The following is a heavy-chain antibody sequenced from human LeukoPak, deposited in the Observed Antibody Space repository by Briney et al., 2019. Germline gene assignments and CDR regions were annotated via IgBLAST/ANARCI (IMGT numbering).Heavy chain of an antibody. J-gene: IGHJ4*02. Sequence: PGGSLRLSCAASGFTVSSYWIHWVRQAPGKGLVWVSLIRRDGTTSFAASVQGRFTISRDNARNTLYLQMNSLAAEDTAVYYCARDAGQAAPFAYWGPATLVTVSS. CDR2: IRRDGTT. V-gene: IGHV3-74*01. CDR1: GFTVSSYW. CDR3: ARDAGQAAPFAY. D-gene: IGHD6-25*01.